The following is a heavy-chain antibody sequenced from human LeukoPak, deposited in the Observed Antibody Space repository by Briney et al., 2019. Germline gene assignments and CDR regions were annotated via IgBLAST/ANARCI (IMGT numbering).Heavy chain of an antibody. CDR1: GGTFSSYA. CDR3: AIQGHPDCSSTSCYGRDYYCYYYMDV. V-gene: IGHV1-69*05. CDR2: IIPIFGTA. D-gene: IGHD2-2*01. J-gene: IGHJ6*03. Sequence: GASVKVSCKASGGTFSSYAISWVRQAPGQGLEWMGGIIPIFGTANYAQKFQGRVTITTDESTSTAYMELSSLRSEDTAVYYCAIQGHPDCSSTSCYGRDYYCYYYMDVWGKGTTVTVSS.